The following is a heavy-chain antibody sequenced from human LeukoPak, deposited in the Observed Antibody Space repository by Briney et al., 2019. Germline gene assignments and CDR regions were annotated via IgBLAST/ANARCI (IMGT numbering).Heavy chain of an antibody. D-gene: IGHD5-12*01. CDR1: GYTFTCYY. V-gene: IGHV1-2*02. J-gene: IGHJ4*02. CDR2: INPNSGGT. Sequence: ASVKVSCKASGYTFTCYYMHWVRQAPGQGLEWMGWINPNSGGTNYAQKFQGRVTMTRDTSISTAYMELSGLRSDDTAVYFCARVYLAGGYVFDYWGQGTLVTVSS. CDR3: ARVYLAGGYVFDY.